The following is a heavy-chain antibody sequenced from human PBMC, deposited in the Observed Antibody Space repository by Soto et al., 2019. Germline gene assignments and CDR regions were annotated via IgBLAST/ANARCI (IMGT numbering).Heavy chain of an antibody. Sequence: GESLKISCEASGYMFPIYHISWVRQMPGKGLEWVGKIDPSDSRTMYRPSSRARITISVDKSINTAYLEWGRLKASDTAMYHCARYWGGYENFDYWGQGTLVTVSS. CDR3: ARYWGGYENFDY. CDR2: IDPSDSRT. D-gene: IGHD5-12*01. CDR1: GYMFPIYH. J-gene: IGHJ4*02. V-gene: IGHV5-10-1*01.